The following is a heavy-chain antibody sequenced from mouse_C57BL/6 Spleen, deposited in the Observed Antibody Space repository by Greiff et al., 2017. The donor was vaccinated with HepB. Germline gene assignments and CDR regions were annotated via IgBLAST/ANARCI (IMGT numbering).Heavy chain of an antibody. CDR3: TDLLPYAMDY. Sequence: VQVVESGAELVRPGASVTLSCKASGYTFTDYEMHWVKQTPVHGLEWIGAIDPETGGTAYNQKFKGKAILTADKSSSTAYMELRSLTSEDSAVYYCTDLLPYAMDYWGQGTSVTVSS. CDR1: GYTFTDYE. CDR2: IDPETGGT. D-gene: IGHD2-1*01. V-gene: IGHV1-15*01. J-gene: IGHJ4*01.